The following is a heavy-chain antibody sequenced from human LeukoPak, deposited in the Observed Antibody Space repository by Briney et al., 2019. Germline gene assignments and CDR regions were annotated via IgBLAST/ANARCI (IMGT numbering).Heavy chain of an antibody. D-gene: IGHD3-22*01. CDR2: ILFDGSDK. Sequence: GRSLRLSCAASGFTLSKYAMHWVPQAPGEGLECVAVILFDGSDKYYADSVKGRFTISRDNSENTLYVQRNSLRDEDTAVYYCARGTDYYDSSGYYSGGRGYWGQGTLVTVSS. V-gene: IGHV3-30*04. J-gene: IGHJ4*02. CDR3: ARGTDYYDSSGYYSGGRGY. CDR1: GFTLSKYA.